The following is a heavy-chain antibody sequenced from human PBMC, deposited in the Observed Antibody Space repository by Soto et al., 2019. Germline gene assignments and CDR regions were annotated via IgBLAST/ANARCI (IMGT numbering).Heavy chain of an antibody. CDR1: GFTFSSYG. D-gene: IGHD6-19*01. CDR2: ISYDGSNK. J-gene: IGHJ1*01. CDR3: AKGTSSGWYPLPDAEYFQH. Sequence: GGSLRLSCAASGFTFSSYGMHWVRQAPGKGLEWVAVISYDGSNKYYADSVKGRFTISRDNSKNTLYLQMNSLRAEDTAVYYCAKGTSSGWYPLPDAEYFQHWGQGTLVTVSS. V-gene: IGHV3-30*18.